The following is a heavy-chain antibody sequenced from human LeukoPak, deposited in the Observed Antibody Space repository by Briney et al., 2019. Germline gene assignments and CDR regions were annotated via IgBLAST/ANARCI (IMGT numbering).Heavy chain of an antibody. CDR1: GGSISSSSYY. CDR2: IYYSGST. J-gene: IGHJ2*01. Sequence: SETLSLTCTVSGGSISSSSYYWGWTRQPPGKGLEWIGSIYYSGSTYYNPSLKSRVTISVDTSKNQFSLKLSSVTAADTAVYYCATGIVGASPYWYFDLWGRGTLVTVSS. D-gene: IGHD1-26*01. V-gene: IGHV4-39*01. CDR3: ATGIVGASPYWYFDL.